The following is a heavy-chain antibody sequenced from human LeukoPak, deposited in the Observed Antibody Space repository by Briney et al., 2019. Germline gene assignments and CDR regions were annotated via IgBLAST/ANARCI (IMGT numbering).Heavy chain of an antibody. CDR2: IIPIFGTA. J-gene: IGHJ4*02. V-gene: IGHV1-69*05. D-gene: IGHD3-10*01. Sequence: SVKVSCKASGGTFSSYAISWVRQAPGQGLEWMGGIIPIFGTANYAQKFQGRVTITTDESTSTVYMELSSLRSEDTAVYYCARDRLDHYYGSGSPNYYFDYWGQGTLVTVSS. CDR3: ARDRLDHYYGSGSPNYYFDY. CDR1: GGTFSSYA.